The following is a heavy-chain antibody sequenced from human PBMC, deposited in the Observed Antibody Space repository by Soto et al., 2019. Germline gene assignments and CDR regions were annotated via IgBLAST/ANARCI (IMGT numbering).Heavy chain of an antibody. CDR3: ARGYTGYCSGGTCYWFDP. V-gene: IGHV3-21*01. D-gene: IGHD2-15*01. CDR1: GFSFSSYS. J-gene: IGHJ5*02. CDR2: ISSSASHI. Sequence: EVQLVESGGGLVKPGGSLRLSCAASGFSFSSYSMNWVRQAPGKGLEWVSSISSSASHINYADSVKGRFTISRDNAKKSLYLQMNSRRAEDTAVYYCARGYTGYCSGGTCYWFDPWGQGPLVTVSS.